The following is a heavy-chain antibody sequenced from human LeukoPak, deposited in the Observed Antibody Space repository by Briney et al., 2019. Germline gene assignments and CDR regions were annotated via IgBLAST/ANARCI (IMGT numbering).Heavy chain of an antibody. CDR3: ARDLPAITMVRGVIISKPGGMDV. D-gene: IGHD3-10*01. J-gene: IGHJ6*02. CDR2: IWYDGSNK. CDR1: GFTFSSYG. V-gene: IGHV3-33*01. Sequence: GGSLRLSCAASGFTFSSYGMHWVRQAPGKGLEWVAVIWYDGSNKYYADSVKGRFTISRDNSKNTLYLQMNSLRAEDTAVYYCARDLPAITMVRGVIISKPGGMDVWGQGTTVTASS.